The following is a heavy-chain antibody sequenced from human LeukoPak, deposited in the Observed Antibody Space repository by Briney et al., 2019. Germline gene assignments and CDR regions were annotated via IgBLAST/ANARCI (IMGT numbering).Heavy chain of an antibody. CDR3: ATLLPYCSSTSCADPNNY. CDR1: GYTLTELS. CDR2: FDPEDGET. Sequence: ASVKASCKVSGYTLTELSMHWVRQTAGKGLEWMGGFDPEDGETIYAQKFQGRVTMTEDTSTDTAYMELSSMRSEDTAVYYCATLLPYCSSTSCADPNNYWGQGTLVTVSS. D-gene: IGHD2-2*01. J-gene: IGHJ4*02. V-gene: IGHV1-24*01.